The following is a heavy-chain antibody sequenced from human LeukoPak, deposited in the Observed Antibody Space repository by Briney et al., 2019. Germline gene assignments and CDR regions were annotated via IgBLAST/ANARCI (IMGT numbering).Heavy chain of an antibody. J-gene: IGHJ4*02. Sequence: GGSLRPSCAASGFTFSSYGMHWVRQAPGKGLEWVAFIRYDGSNKYYADSVKGRFTISRDNSKNTLYLQMNSLRAEDTAVYYCAKDREMATITSFDYWGQGTLVTVSS. CDR1: GFTFSSYG. CDR2: IRYDGSNK. D-gene: IGHD5-24*01. CDR3: AKDREMATITSFDY. V-gene: IGHV3-30*02.